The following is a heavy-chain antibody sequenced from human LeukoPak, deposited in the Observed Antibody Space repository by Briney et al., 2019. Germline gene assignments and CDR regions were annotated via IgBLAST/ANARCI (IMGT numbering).Heavy chain of an antibody. V-gene: IGHV3-23*01. D-gene: IGHD2-2*01. CDR1: GFTFSSYA. CDR2: ISGSGGST. CDR3: ARFNCSSTSWQSGFDY. Sequence: GGSLRLSCAASGFTFSSYAMSWVRQAPGKGLEWVSAISGSGGSTYYADSVKGRFTISRDNSKNTVFLQMNSLRAEDTAVYYCARFNCSSTSWQSGFDYWGQGTLVTVSS. J-gene: IGHJ4*02.